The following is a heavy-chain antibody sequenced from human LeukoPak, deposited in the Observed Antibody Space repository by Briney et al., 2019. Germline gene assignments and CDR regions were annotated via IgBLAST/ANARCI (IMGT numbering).Heavy chain of an antibody. CDR2: ISSSGSTI. CDR1: GFTFSRYD. V-gene: IGHV3-48*03. Sequence: GRSLRLSCAASGFTFSRYDMNWVRQAPGQGLEWVSYISSSGSTIYYADSVKGRFTISRDNAKNSLYLQMNSLRAEDTAVYYCAELGITMIGGVWGKGTTVTISS. CDR3: AELGITMIGGV. J-gene: IGHJ6*04. D-gene: IGHD3-10*02.